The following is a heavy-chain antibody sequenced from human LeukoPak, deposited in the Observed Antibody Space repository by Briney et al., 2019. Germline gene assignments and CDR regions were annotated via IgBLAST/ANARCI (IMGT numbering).Heavy chain of an antibody. D-gene: IGHD3-22*01. CDR2: INPNSGGT. V-gene: IGHV1-2*02. CDR3: ARVFHYYDSSGHDAFDI. CDR1: GYTFTSYY. J-gene: IGHJ3*02. Sequence: ASVKVSCKASGYTFTSYYIHWVRQAPGQGLEWMGWINPNSGGTNYAQKFQGRVTMTRDTSISTAYMELSRLRSDDTAVYYCARVFHYYDSSGHDAFDIWGQGTMVTVSS.